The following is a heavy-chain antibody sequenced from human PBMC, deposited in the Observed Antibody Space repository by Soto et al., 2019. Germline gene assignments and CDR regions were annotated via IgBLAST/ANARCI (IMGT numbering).Heavy chain of an antibody. V-gene: IGHV4-59*01. CDR3: ARDRGADY. CDR2: IYHSGST. Sequence: ETLSLTCTVSGGSISSYYWSWIRQPPGKGLEWIGYIYHSGSTNYNPSLKSRVTISVDTSKNQFSLKLSSVTAADTAVYYCARDRGADYWGQGTLVTVSS. D-gene: IGHD2-15*01. CDR1: GGSISSYY. J-gene: IGHJ4*02.